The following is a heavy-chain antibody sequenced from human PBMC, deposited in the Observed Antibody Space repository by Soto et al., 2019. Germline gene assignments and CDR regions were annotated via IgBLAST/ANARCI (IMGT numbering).Heavy chain of an antibody. CDR1: GYSFTGYW. Sequence: PGESLKISCRGSGYSFTGYWIGWVRRMPGKGLEWMGIIYPGDSDTRYSPSFQGQVTISADKSINTAYLQWRSLRASDTAMYYCARRDDYNAFFLDYWGQGTLVTVSS. V-gene: IGHV5-51*01. J-gene: IGHJ4*02. CDR2: IYPGDSDT. CDR3: ARRDDYNAFFLDY. D-gene: IGHD4-4*01.